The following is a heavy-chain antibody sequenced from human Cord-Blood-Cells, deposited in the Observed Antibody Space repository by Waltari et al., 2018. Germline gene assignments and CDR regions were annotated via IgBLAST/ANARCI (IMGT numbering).Heavy chain of an antibody. CDR2: IYTSGST. V-gene: IGHV4-4*07. D-gene: IGHD3-10*01. J-gene: IGHJ4*02. Sequence: QVQLQESGPGLVKPSETLSLTCTVSGVSIRRYNWSWARQPAGKGLEWLGRIYTSGSTNYNPSLKSRVTMSVDTSKNQFSLKLSSVTAADTAVYYCATNYGSGSYYNDYWGQGTLVTVSS. CDR1: GVSIRRYN. CDR3: ATNYGSGSYYNDY.